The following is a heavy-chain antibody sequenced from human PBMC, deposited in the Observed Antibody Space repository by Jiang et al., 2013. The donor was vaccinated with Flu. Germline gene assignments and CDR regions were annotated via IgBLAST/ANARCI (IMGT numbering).Heavy chain of an antibody. J-gene: IGHJ4*02. CDR1: GFSLSTSGVG. D-gene: IGHD4-11*01. Sequence: KPTQTLTLTCTFSGFSLSTSGVGVGWIRQPPGKALEWLALIYWDDDKRYSPSLKSRLTITKDTSKNQVVLTMTNMDPVDTATYYCAHRLDYSDYARPGDYFDYWAREPWSPSPQ. CDR3: AHRLDYSDYARPGDYFDY. CDR2: IYWDDDK. V-gene: IGHV2-5*02.